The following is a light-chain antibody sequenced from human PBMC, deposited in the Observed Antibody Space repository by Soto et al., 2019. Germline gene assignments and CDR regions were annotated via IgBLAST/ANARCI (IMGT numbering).Light chain of an antibody. CDR1: QRGLTTH. Sequence: EIVLTQSPGTLSLTPGETATLSCRAGQRGLTTHFGWFQQRPGQAPRLLIFGASSRATGIPDRFSGSGSGTEFTLTISRLESEDFAVYYCQQYGSSLFFGQGTRLEI. CDR2: GAS. V-gene: IGKV3-20*01. CDR3: QQYGSSLF. J-gene: IGKJ5*01.